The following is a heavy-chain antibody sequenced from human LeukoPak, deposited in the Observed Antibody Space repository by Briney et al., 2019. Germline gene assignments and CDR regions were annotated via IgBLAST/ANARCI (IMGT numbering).Heavy chain of an antibody. D-gene: IGHD2-21*02. CDR1: GGSISSGGYY. V-gene: IGHV4-30-2*01. CDR2: IYHSGST. CDR3: ASQGGGYFYYFDY. J-gene: IGHJ4*02. Sequence: SQTLSLTCTVSGGSISSGGYYWSWIRQPPGKGLEWIGYIYHSGSTYYNPSLKSRVTISVDRSKNQFSLKLSSVTAADTAVYYCASQGGGYFYYFDYWGQGTLVTVSS.